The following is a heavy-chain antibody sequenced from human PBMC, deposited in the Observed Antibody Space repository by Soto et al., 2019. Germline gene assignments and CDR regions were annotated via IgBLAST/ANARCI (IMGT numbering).Heavy chain of an antibody. CDR3: AKDRYFDSSGYYPLEY. J-gene: IGHJ4*02. D-gene: IGHD3-22*01. V-gene: IGHV3-30*18. CDR1: GFTFSSYG. Sequence: PGGSLRLSCAASGFTFSSYGMHWVRQAPGKGLEWVAVISYDGSKKYHVYSVKGRFTISRDNSKNTLYLQMNSLRVEDTAVYYCAKDRYFDSSGYYPLEYWGQGTLVTVSS. CDR2: ISYDGSKK.